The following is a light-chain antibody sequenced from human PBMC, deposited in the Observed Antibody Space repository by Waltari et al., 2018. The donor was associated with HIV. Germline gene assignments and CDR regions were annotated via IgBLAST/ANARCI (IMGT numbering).Light chain of an antibody. CDR3: QVWHSNSDHVV. Sequence: SYVLTQPPSVSVAPGQTARITCEGNNIGSHSVHWYQQRPGQAPALVVHDDSDRPSGIPERFSGSNSGNTATLTISRVEAGDEADYYCQVWHSNSDHVVFGGGTKLTVL. V-gene: IGLV3-21*02. CDR2: DDS. J-gene: IGLJ2*01. CDR1: NIGSHS.